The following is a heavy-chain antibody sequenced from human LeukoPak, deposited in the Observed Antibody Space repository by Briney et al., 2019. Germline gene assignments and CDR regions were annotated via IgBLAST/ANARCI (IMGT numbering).Heavy chain of an antibody. D-gene: IGHD5-12*01. CDR1: GFTPNSSW. Sequence: VGTPRPSPAPSGFTPNSSWMSSGAQAPRTGVGSGSRIKSRTAGGRTDYATPVKGRFTMSRDDSKNTLYLQMNSLKTEDTAVYYCSTDGPYSGYGGDYWGQGILVTVSS. CDR2: IKSRTAGGRT. CDR3: STDGPYSGYGGDY. J-gene: IGHJ4*02. V-gene: IGHV3-15*01.